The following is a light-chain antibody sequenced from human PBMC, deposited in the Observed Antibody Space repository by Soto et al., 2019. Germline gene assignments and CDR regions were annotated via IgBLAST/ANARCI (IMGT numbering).Light chain of an antibody. Sequence: DIQMTQSPSSLSASVGDRVTITCRASKSISSYLNWYQQKPGKAPKLLIYAASSLQSGVPSRFSGSGSGTDFTLTISSLQPEDFATYFCQQSYSTPRVFGGGTKVEIK. J-gene: IGKJ4*01. V-gene: IGKV1-39*01. CDR3: QQSYSTPRV. CDR2: AAS. CDR1: KSISSY.